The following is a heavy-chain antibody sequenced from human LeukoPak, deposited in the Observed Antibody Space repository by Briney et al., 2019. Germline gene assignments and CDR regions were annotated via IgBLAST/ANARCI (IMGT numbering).Heavy chain of an antibody. V-gene: IGHV3-30*18. J-gene: IGHJ4*02. CDR2: TSDSGSLQ. CDR3: AKGWKMGTLMAGRDFDY. Sequence: WRSLSLTCAASGFSFRNYSMHWIRQAPGKGLEWVAVTSDSGSLQWYADSVKGRFTISRDNSKNTVHLQMSSLRVDDTATYYCAKGWKMGTLMAGRDFDYWGQGTLVTVSS. D-gene: IGHD5-24*01. CDR1: GFSFRNYS.